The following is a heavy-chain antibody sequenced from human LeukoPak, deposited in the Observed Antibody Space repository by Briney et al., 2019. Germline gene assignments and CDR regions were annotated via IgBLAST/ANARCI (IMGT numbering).Heavy chain of an antibody. J-gene: IGHJ4*02. Sequence: RAGSLRLSCAASGFTLSDYAMSWVRQAPGKGLEWVSAISGSGGSTYYADSVKGRFTISRDNSKNTLYLQMNSLRAEDTAVYYCAKTPQIASSWEYYFDYWGQGTLVTVSS. CDR1: GFTLSDYA. D-gene: IGHD6-13*01. CDR3: AKTPQIASSWEYYFDY. CDR2: ISGSGGST. V-gene: IGHV3-23*01.